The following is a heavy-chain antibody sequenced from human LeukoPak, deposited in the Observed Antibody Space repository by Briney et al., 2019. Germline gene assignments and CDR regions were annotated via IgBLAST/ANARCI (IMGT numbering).Heavy chain of an antibody. CDR3: ARGGGLDV. D-gene: IGHD3-16*01. V-gene: IGHV3-7*03. Sequence: GSLRLSCAASGFTFSSYWMNWARLAPGKGLEWVASINHNGNVNYYVDSVKGRFTISRDNAKNSLYLQMSNLRAEDTAVYFCARGGGLDVWGQGATVTVSS. CDR2: INHNGNVN. CDR1: GFTFSSYW. J-gene: IGHJ6*02.